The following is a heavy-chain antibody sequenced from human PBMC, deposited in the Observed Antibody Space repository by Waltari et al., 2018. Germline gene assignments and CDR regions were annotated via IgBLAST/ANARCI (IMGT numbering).Heavy chain of an antibody. V-gene: IGHV3-7*01. J-gene: IGHJ4*02. D-gene: IGHD3-10*01. CDR1: GFTFNNW. Sequence: EVQLVESGGGLVQPGGSLRLSCAASGFTFNNWMSWVRQAPGKGLEWVANIKPDGSEKNYADSVKGRFTISRDNAKNTVYLQMNSLRVEDTAVYYCTRALWLGELYDYWGQGTLVTVSS. CDR3: TRALWLGELYDY. CDR2: IKPDGSEK.